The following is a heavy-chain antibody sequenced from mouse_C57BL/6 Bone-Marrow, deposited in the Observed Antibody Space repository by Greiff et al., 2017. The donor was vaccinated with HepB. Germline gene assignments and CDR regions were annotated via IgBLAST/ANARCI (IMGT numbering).Heavy chain of an antibody. J-gene: IGHJ2*01. CDR2: LSYSGST. CDR3: ARDGYDGYYFDY. CDR1: GYSITSGYD. D-gene: IGHD2-2*01. V-gene: IGHV3-1*01. Sequence: EVKVEESGPGMVKPSQSLSLTCTVTGYSITSGYDWHWIRHFPGNKLEWMGYLSYSGSTNYNPSLKSRISITHDTSKNHFFLKLNSVTTEDTATYYCARDGYDGYYFDYWGQGTTLTVSS.